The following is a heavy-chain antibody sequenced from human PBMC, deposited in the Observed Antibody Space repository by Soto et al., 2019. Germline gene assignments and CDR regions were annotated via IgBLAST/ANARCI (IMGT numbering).Heavy chain of an antibody. J-gene: IGHJ6*02. Sequence: GGSLRLSCAASGFTFSSYWMSWVRQAPGKGLEWVANIKQDGSEKYYVDSVKGRFTISRDNAKNSLYLQMNSLRAEDTAVYYCARDSYYDFWSGYYTLSPYYYGMDVWGQGXTVTV. CDR1: GFTFSSYW. CDR3: ARDSYYDFWSGYYTLSPYYYGMDV. V-gene: IGHV3-7*01. CDR2: IKQDGSEK. D-gene: IGHD3-3*01.